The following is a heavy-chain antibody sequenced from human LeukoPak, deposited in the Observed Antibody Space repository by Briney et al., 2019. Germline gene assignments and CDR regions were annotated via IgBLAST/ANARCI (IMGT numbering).Heavy chain of an antibody. D-gene: IGHD3-3*01. Sequence: SETLSLTCTVSGGSISSYYWSWIRQPPGRGLEWIGYISYSGSTNYNPSLKSRVTISVDTSKNQFSLKLSSVTAADTAVYYCARALSSYWDYWGQGTLVTVSS. CDR3: ARALSSYWDY. CDR1: GGSISSYY. CDR2: ISYSGST. V-gene: IGHV4-59*01. J-gene: IGHJ4*02.